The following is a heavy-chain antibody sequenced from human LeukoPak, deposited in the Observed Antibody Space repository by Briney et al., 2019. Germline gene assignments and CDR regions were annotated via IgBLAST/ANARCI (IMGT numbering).Heavy chain of an antibody. CDR3: ARHLSSGMRNFDY. Sequence: SETLSLTCTVSGGSISSSSYYWGWIRQPPGKGLEWIGSIYYSGSTYYNPSLKSRVTISVDTSKNQFSLKLSSVTAADTAAYYCARHLSSGMRNFDYWGQGTLVTVSS. D-gene: IGHD6-19*01. V-gene: IGHV4-39*01. CDR1: GGSISSSSYY. J-gene: IGHJ4*02. CDR2: IYYSGST.